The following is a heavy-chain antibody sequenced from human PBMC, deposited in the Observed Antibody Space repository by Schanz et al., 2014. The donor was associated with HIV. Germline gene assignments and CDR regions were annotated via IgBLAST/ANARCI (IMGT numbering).Heavy chain of an antibody. Sequence: EVQLLESGGGLVQPGGPLRLSCAASGFTFSSLGMSWVRQAPGEGLEWVSGISEFGGSAWYADSVKGRFTISRDNSKNTLYLQMDSLRAEDTALYFCAKSTWVDNCGQGTLVTVSS. D-gene: IGHD2-2*01. CDR1: GFTFSSLG. V-gene: IGHV3-23*01. J-gene: IGHJ4*02. CDR2: ISEFGGSA. CDR3: AKSTWVDN.